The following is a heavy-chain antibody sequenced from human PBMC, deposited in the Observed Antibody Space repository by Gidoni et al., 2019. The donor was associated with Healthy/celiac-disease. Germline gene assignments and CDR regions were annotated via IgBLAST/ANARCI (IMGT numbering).Heavy chain of an antibody. CDR1: GFTVSSTY. CDR2: IYSGGST. V-gene: IGHV3-53*02. CDR3: ARRGVGGLGDYFDY. Sequence: EVQLVETGGGLIQPGGSLRLSCAASGFTVSSTYMSWVRQAPGKGLEWVAVIYSGGSTYYADSVKGRFTISRDNSKNTLYLQMNSLRAEDTAVYYCARRGVGGLGDYFDYWGQGTLVTVSS. J-gene: IGHJ4*02. D-gene: IGHD3-3*01.